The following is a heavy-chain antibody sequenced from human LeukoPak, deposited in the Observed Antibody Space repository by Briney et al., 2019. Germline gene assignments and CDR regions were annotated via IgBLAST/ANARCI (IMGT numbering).Heavy chain of an antibody. Sequence: SETLSLTCTVSGGSIGTYYWSWIRQPPGRGLEWIGYIYYSGSTNYNPSLKSRVTISVDTSKNQFSLKLSSVTAADTAVYYCARDGYHDAFDIWGQGTMVTVSS. D-gene: IGHD3-22*01. J-gene: IGHJ3*02. CDR3: ARDGYHDAFDI. CDR2: IYYSGST. CDR1: GGSIGTYY. V-gene: IGHV4-59*01.